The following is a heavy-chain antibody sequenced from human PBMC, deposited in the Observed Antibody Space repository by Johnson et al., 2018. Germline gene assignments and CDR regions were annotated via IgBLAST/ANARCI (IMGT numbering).Heavy chain of an antibody. D-gene: IGHD3-10*01. CDR3: AKDAGYYGSGRAGYFQH. J-gene: IGHJ1*01. V-gene: IGHV3-23*04. Sequence: EVQLVESGGGLVQPGGSLRLSCAASGFTFSSYAMSWVRQAPGKGLEWVSAISGSGGSTYYADSVKGRFTISRDNSKNALYLQMNSLRAEDTAVYYCAKDAGYYGSGRAGYFQHWGQGTLVTVSS. CDR1: GFTFSSYA. CDR2: ISGSGGST.